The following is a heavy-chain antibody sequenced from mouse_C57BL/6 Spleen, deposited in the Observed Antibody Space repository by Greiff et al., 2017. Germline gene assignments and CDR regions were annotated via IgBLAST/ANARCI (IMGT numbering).Heavy chain of an antibody. D-gene: IGHD1-1*01. Sequence: QVQLQQPGAELVRPGSSVKLSCKASGYTFTSYWMHWVKQRPIQGLEWIGNIDPSDSETHYNQKFKGKATLTVDKSSSTAYMQLSSLTSEDSGLYYFARGERIATLFDYWGQGTTLTVSS. CDR1: GYTFTSYW. CDR2: IDPSDSET. J-gene: IGHJ2*01. CDR3: ARGERIATLFDY. V-gene: IGHV1-52*01.